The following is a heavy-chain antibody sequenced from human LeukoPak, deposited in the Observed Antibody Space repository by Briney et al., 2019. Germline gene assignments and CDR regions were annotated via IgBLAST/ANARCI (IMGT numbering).Heavy chain of an antibody. D-gene: IGHD2-21*02. Sequence: ASVKVSCKASGYTFTSYGISWVRQAPGQGLEWMGWISAYNGNTNYAQKLQGRVTTTTDTSTSTAYMELRSLRSDDTAVYYCARDLGVVTAYDAFDIWGQGTMVTVSS. J-gene: IGHJ3*02. CDR2: ISAYNGNT. CDR3: ARDLGVVTAYDAFDI. CDR1: GYTFTSYG. V-gene: IGHV1-18*01.